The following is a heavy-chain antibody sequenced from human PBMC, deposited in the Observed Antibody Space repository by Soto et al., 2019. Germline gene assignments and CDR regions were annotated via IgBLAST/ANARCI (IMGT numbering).Heavy chain of an antibody. V-gene: IGHV3-30*04. CDR3: VSPHSESSNAFDL. Sequence: GGSLRLSCAASGFSFSHYAMHWVRQPPGKGLEWVALISYDGENQYFTDSVRGRFTISRDNSKTAVYLEMNDLRLDDTATYYCVSPHSESSNAFDLWGQGTLVTAPQ. J-gene: IGHJ5*02. CDR2: ISYDGENQ. CDR1: GFSFSHYA. D-gene: IGHD3-10*01.